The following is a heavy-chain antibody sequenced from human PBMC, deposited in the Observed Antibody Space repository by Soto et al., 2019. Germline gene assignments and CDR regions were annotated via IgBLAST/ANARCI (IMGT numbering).Heavy chain of an antibody. CDR3: AKTDGYEVEY. V-gene: IGHV5-51*01. J-gene: IGHJ4*02. D-gene: IGHD5-18*01. Sequence: PGESLKISCKGSGYSFVSYWIAWVRQMPGKGLEWMGSIYPGDSDTTYSPSIQGQVIISADKSSTTVYLQWNTLKASDTAMYYCAKTDGYEVEYWGQGTQVTVSS. CDR1: GYSFVSYW. CDR2: IYPGDSDT.